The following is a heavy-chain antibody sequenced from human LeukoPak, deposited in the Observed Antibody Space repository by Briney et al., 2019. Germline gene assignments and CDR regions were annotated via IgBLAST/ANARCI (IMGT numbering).Heavy chain of an antibody. V-gene: IGHV4-59*01. Sequence: SETLSLTCTVSGGSISSYYWSWIRQPPGKGLEWIGYIYYSGSTNYNPSLKSRVTISVDTSKNQFSLKLSSVTAADTAVYYCARGYYDSSGYYPAEYFQHWGQGTPVTVSS. J-gene: IGHJ1*01. D-gene: IGHD3-22*01. CDR3: ARGYYDSSGYYPAEYFQH. CDR2: IYYSGST. CDR1: GGSISSYY.